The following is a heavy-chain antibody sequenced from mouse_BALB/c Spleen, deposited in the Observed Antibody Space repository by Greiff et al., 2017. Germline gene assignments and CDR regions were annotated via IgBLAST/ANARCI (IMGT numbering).Heavy chain of an antibody. CDR2: IRNKANGYTT. J-gene: IGHJ3*01. V-gene: IGHV7-3*02. D-gene: IGHD2-3*01. Sequence: EVQLVESGGGLVQPGGPLRLSCATSGFTFTDYYMSWVRQPPGKALEWLGFIRNKANGYTTEYSASVKGRFTISRDNSQSILYLQMNTLRAEDSATYYCARGYDGYSWFAYWGQGTLVTVSA. CDR1: GFTFTDYY. CDR3: ARGYDGYSWFAY.